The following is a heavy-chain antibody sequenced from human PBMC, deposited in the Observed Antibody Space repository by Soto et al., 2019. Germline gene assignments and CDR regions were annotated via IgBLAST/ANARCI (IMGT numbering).Heavy chain of an antibody. Sequence: TLSLTCTGSVGSISSGDYYWRWIRQPPGKGLEWLGYIYYSGSTYYNPSLKSRVTISVDTSKNQFSLKLSSVTAADTAVYYCAREINYYDSSGYYYAKEYGMDVLGQGTTVTVSS. J-gene: IGHJ6*02. V-gene: IGHV4-30-4*01. CDR3: AREINYYDSSGYYYAKEYGMDV. CDR1: VGSISSGDYY. CDR2: IYYSGST. D-gene: IGHD3-22*01.